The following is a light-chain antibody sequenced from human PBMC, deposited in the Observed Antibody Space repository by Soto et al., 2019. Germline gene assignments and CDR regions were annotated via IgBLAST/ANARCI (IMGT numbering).Light chain of an antibody. CDR2: EVI. CDR3: SSFTRASTLV. V-gene: IGLV2-14*01. J-gene: IGLJ3*02. Sequence: QSALTQPASVSGSPGQSITISCTGTNSDIGDYNYVSWYQQHPGKAPKLMVYEVINRPSGVSNRFSGSKSGNTASLTISGLQAEDEADYYCSSFTRASTLVFGGGTKLTVL. CDR1: NSDIGDYNY.